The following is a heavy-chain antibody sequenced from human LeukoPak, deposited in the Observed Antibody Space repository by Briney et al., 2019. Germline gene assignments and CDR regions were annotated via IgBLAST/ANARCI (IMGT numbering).Heavy chain of an antibody. D-gene: IGHD3-16*01. Sequence: GGSLRLSCAAPGFTFSSYSMNWVRQAPGKGLEWVSYISSSSSTIYYADSVKGRFTISRDNAKNSLYLQMNSLRAEDTAVYYCATRARGGVSDYWGQGTLVTVSS. J-gene: IGHJ4*02. CDR3: ATRARGGVSDY. CDR2: ISSSSSTI. V-gene: IGHV3-48*01. CDR1: GFTFSSYS.